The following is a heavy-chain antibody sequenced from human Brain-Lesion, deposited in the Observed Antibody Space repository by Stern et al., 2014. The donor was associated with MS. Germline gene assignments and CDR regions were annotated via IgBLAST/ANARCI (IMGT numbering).Heavy chain of an antibody. D-gene: IGHD2-2*01. CDR1: GGSISSGGYY. CDR3: ARGRVVPGFQYYATDV. Sequence: VQLVQSGPGLVKPSQTLSLSCTVSGGSISSGGYYWSWIRQPAGKGLEWIGRIFNIGSTSYNPSLKSRVTISIDTSKNQFSLRLNSMTAADTAVYYCARGRVVPGFQYYATDVWGQGTTVIVSS. V-gene: IGHV4-61*02. J-gene: IGHJ6*02. CDR2: IFNIGST.